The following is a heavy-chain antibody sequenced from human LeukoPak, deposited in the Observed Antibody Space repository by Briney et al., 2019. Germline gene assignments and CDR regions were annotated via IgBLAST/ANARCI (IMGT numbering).Heavy chain of an antibody. D-gene: IGHD5-18*01. V-gene: IGHV3-48*03. CDR3: AREASGYSYGLDAFDI. CDR2: ISSSGSTI. J-gene: IGHJ3*02. Sequence: GGSLRLSCATSGFTFSSYEMNWVRQAPGKGLEWDSYISSSGSTIYYADSVKGRFTISRDNAKNSLYLQMNSLRAEDTAVYYCAREASGYSYGLDAFDIWGQGTMVTVSS. CDR1: GFTFSSYE.